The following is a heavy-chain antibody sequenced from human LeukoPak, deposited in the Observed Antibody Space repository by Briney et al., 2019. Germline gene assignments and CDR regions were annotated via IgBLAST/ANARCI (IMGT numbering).Heavy chain of an antibody. J-gene: IGHJ4*02. Sequence: SETLSLTCTVSGGSISSYYWSWIRQPPGKGLEWIGYIYYSGSTNYNPSLKSRVTISVDTSKNQFSLKLSPVTAADTAVYYCARAVLRYFDGPAIDYWGQGTLVTVSS. CDR2: IYYSGST. D-gene: IGHD3-9*01. CDR3: ARAVLRYFDGPAIDY. V-gene: IGHV4-59*01. CDR1: GGSISSYY.